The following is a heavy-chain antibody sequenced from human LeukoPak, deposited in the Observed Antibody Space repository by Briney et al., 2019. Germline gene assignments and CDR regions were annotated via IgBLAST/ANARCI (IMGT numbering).Heavy chain of an antibody. D-gene: IGHD3-10*01. CDR1: GYTFTGYY. CDR3: ARSGPELIKWLGEPAYGMDV. CDR2: INPNSGGT. V-gene: IGHV1-2*04. Sequence: GASVTVSCTASGYTFTGYYMHWVRQAPGQGLEWMGWINPNSGGTNYAQKFQGWVTMTRDTSISTAYMELSRLRSDDTAVYYCARSGPELIKWLGEPAYGMDVWGQGTTVTVSS. J-gene: IGHJ6*02.